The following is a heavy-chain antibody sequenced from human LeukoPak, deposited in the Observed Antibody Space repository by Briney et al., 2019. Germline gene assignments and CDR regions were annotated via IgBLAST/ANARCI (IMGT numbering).Heavy chain of an antibody. CDR2: ISRSSSFI. J-gene: IGHJ3*02. CDR1: GYTFSTYS. CDR3: ARGVDEGAFDI. Sequence: GGSLRLSCAASGYTFSTYSMNWVRQAPGKGLEWVSSISRSSSFIYYADSVQGRFTISRDNSKNTLYLQMNSLRAEATAVYYCARGVDEGAFDIWGQGTMVTVSS. V-gene: IGHV3-21*04.